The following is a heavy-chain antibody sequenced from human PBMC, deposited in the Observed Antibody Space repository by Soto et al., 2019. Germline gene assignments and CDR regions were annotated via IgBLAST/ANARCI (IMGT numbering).Heavy chain of an antibody. Sequence: EVQLVESGGGLLKPGGSLRLTCAGSGFTFSNAWMSWVRQVPGKGLEWVARIKSKSDGETTDYAAPVKGRFTILRDDSKNTVFLQMNSLKTEDTAVYHCTTGWYFDLWGRGTLVTVSS. CDR3: TTGWYFDL. CDR2: IKSKSDGETT. J-gene: IGHJ2*01. V-gene: IGHV3-15*01. CDR1: GFTFSNAW.